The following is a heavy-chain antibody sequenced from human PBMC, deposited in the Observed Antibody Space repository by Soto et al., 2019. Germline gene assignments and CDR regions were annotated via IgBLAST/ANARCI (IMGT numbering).Heavy chain of an antibody. CDR2: INPKSGGT. V-gene: IGHV1-2*04. CDR1: WYSFTDYH. J-gene: IGHJ6*02. Sequence: VASVKVSCKASWYSFTDYHIHWVRQAPGQGPEWLGRINPKSGGTSTAQKFQGWVTMTRDRSISTVYMELTRLRSDDTAVYFCARGHSTDCSNGVCSFFYNHEMDVWGQGTTVTVSS. CDR3: ARGHSTDCSNGVCSFFYNHEMDV. D-gene: IGHD2-8*01.